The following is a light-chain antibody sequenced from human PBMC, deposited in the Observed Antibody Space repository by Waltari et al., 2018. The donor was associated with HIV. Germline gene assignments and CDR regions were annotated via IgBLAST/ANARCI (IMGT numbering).Light chain of an antibody. CDR3: TSYTSSDTWV. J-gene: IGLJ3*02. CDR1: RSDVGNYNY. Sequence: QSALTQPASVSGSPGQSITISCTGTRSDVGNYNYVSWFQQPPDKAPTLILFDVNKRHSGVSSRFSGSKSAKTASLTISGLQPEDEGDYFCTSYTSSDTWVFGGGTKVTVL. CDR2: DVN. V-gene: IGLV2-14*03.